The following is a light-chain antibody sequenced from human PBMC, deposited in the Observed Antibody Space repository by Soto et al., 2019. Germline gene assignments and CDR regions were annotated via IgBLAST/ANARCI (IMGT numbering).Light chain of an antibody. CDR2: EAS. CDR3: QQYGASPIT. CDR1: QSVSSY. J-gene: IGKJ5*01. V-gene: IGKV3-20*01. Sequence: EIVLTQSPATLSLSPGERATLSCRASQSVSSYLVWYQQKPGQAPRLLMYEASTRATGIPARFSGRGSGTDFTLIISRLEPEDFALYYCQQYGASPITFGQGTRLEIK.